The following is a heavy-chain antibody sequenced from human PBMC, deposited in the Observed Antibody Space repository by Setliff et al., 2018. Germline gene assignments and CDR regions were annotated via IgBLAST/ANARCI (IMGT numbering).Heavy chain of an antibody. CDR1: GFTFTTYT. J-gene: IGHJ4*02. Sequence: GGSLRLSCAASGFTFTTYTMNWVRQAPGKGLEWVSYISPSSNIVDFSDSVKDRFTISRDNAKNSVYLQMNSLRAEDTAVYYCARDVGVIDSWGQGTLVTVSS. CDR2: ISPSSNIV. CDR3: ARDVGVIDS. V-gene: IGHV3-48*01. D-gene: IGHD3-10*01.